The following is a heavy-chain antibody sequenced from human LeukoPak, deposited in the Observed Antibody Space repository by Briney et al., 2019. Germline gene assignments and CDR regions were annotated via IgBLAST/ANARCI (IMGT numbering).Heavy chain of an antibody. CDR1: VDAFNTYA. V-gene: IGHV3-33*01. D-gene: IGHD3-10*01. CDR2: IWHDGSHK. J-gene: IGHJ4*02. Sequence: GRSLRLSRAASVDAFNTYAIYCGRHALGQGLECGAHIWHDGSHKFYTNSVRGQFTISTDNSKNTVSLQMNKLSPEDTAVYYCAREIFGSVRYPDFWGQGTLVTVSS. CDR3: AREIFGSVRYPDF.